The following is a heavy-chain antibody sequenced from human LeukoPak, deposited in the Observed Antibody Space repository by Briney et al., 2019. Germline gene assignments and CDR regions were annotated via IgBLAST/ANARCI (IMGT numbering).Heavy chain of an antibody. CDR1: GFTFSSYW. V-gene: IGHV3-74*01. J-gene: IGHJ4*02. CDR3: ERRSYIAVAGFDY. Sequence: GGSLRLSCAASGFTFSSYWMHCVRQAPGKGLVWVSRINSDGSSTSYADSVKGRFTISRDNDKNTLYLQMNSLRAEDTAVYYCERRSYIAVAGFDYWGQGTLVTVSS. D-gene: IGHD6-19*01. CDR2: INSDGSST.